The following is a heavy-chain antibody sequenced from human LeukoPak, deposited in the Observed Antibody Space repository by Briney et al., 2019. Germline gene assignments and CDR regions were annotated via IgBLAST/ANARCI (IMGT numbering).Heavy chain of an antibody. Sequence: SETLSLTCTVSGGSTSSYYWSWIRQPPGKGLEWIGYISYSGNTNYNPSLKSRVTISVDTSKNQFSLKLNSVTAADTAVYYCARSRWERGGLFDYWGQGTLVTVSS. D-gene: IGHD1-26*01. CDR3: ARSRWERGGLFDY. CDR2: ISYSGNT. CDR1: GGSTSSYY. V-gene: IGHV4-59*01. J-gene: IGHJ4*02.